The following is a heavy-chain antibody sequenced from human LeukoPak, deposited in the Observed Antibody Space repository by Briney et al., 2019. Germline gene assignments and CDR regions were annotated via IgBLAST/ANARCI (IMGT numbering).Heavy chain of an antibody. CDR3: AKPPRMYSGSYSEYFQH. V-gene: IGHV3-30*02. CDR1: GFTFSSYG. Sequence: GGSLRLSCAASGFTFSSYGMRWVRQAPGKGLEWVAFIQYDGSNKYYADSVKGRFTISRDDSKNTLYLQMNSLRAEDTAVYYCAKPPRMYSGSYSEYFQHWGQGTLVTVSS. CDR2: IQYDGSNK. D-gene: IGHD1-26*01. J-gene: IGHJ1*01.